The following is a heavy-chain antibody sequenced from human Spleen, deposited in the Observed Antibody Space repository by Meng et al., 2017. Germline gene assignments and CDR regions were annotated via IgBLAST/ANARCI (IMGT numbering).Heavy chain of an antibody. J-gene: IGHJ3*02. CDR1: GYTLSELS. CDR3: ATNSPEIAPNDAFDI. Sequence: ASVKVSCKVSGYTLSELSMHWVRQAPGKGLEWMGGFDPEEGETVYAEKFQARLIMTEDTTTDTAYMELSSLRSEDTAVFYCATNSPEIAPNDAFDIWGQGKMV. CDR2: FDPEEGET. D-gene: IGHD5-24*01. V-gene: IGHV1-24*01.